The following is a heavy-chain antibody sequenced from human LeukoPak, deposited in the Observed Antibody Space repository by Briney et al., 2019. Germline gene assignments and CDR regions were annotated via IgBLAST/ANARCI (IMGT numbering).Heavy chain of an antibody. D-gene: IGHD6-19*01. V-gene: IGHV3-30*04. Sequence: PGGSLSLSCAPSGLTFSSYAMHWARHAPGKGLEWEAFISYEGSNTSYADSVKGPLTLSRDNSKNTLYLQMNSLRAEDTAVYYCARDDQPSSGWYAFDYWGQGTLVTVSS. CDR2: ISYEGSNT. CDR1: GLTFSSYA. J-gene: IGHJ4*02. CDR3: ARDDQPSSGWYAFDY.